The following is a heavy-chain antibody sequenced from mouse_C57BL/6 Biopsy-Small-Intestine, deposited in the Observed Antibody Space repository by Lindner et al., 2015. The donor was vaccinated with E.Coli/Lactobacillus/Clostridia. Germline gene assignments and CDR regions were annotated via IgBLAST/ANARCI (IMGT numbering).Heavy chain of an antibody. J-gene: IGHJ4*01. CDR1: GFNIKDNL. V-gene: IGHV14-2*01. Sequence: VQLQESGAELVRPGASVKLSCTASGFNIKDNLIHWVKQRPEQGLEWIGWIDPEDGATKYAPKFQDKATITTDTSSNTAYLQLSSLTSEDTAIYYCARGGPYYYAMDYWGQGTSVTVSS. CDR3: ARGGPYYYAMDY. CDR2: IDPEDGAT.